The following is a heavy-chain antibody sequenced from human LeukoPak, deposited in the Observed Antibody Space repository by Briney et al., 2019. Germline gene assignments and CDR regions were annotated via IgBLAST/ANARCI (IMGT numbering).Heavy chain of an antibody. CDR3: ARATNWNDVYYYYGMDV. J-gene: IGHJ6*02. Sequence: SESLSLTCGVSGGSINTNTFFWGWIRQPPGKGLEWIGNVFYSGSIMYNPSLKSRVTMSIDTSKSQFSLSLSPVTAADTAMYYCARATNWNDVYYYYGMDVWGQGTTVTVSS. CDR2: VFYSGSI. D-gene: IGHD1-1*01. CDR1: GGSINTNTFF. V-gene: IGHV4-39*01.